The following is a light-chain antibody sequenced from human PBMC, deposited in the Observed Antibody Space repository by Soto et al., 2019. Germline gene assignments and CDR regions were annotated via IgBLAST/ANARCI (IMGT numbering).Light chain of an antibody. CDR3: AAWYDSLNVLL. J-gene: IGLJ2*01. CDR2: YDD. V-gene: IGLV1-36*01. Sequence: QSVLTQPPSVSEAPRQRVTISCSGSGSNIGINAVNWYQQLPGKAPKLLIYYDDLLPSGVSDPFSGSKSGTSASLAISGLQYEYEADYYCAAWYDSLNVLLFGGGTKLTVL. CDR1: GSNIGINA.